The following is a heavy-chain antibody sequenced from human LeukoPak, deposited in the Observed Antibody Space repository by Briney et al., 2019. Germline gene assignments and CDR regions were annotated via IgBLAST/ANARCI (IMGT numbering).Heavy chain of an antibody. D-gene: IGHD6-13*01. CDR3: ASDLNSSSWYEGVFDY. CDR2: ISSSGSTI. J-gene: IGHJ4*02. V-gene: IGHV3-11*04. CDR1: GFTFSDYY. Sequence: GGSLRLSCAASGFTFSDYYMSWIRQAPGKGLEWVSYISSSGSTIYYADSVKGRFTISRDNAKNSLYLQMNSLRAEDTAVYYCASDLNSSSWYEGVFDYWGQGTLVTVSS.